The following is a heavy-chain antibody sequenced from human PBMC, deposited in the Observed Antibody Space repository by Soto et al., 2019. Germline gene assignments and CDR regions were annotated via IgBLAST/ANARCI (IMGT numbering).Heavy chain of an antibody. CDR1: GFTFSSYG. D-gene: IGHD3-10*01. V-gene: IGHV3-33*01. CDR3: ARSRFGEEYYYYYLDV. Sequence: PGGSLRLSCAASGFTFSSYGIHWVRQAPGKGLEWVAVIWYDGSNKYYADSVKGRFTISRDNSKNTLYLQMNSLRAEDTAVYYCARSRFGEEYYYYYLDVWGKGTTVTVSS. CDR2: IWYDGSNK. J-gene: IGHJ6*03.